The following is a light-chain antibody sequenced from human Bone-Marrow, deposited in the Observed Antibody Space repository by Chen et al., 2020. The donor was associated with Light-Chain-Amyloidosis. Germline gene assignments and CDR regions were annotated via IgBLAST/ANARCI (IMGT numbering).Light chain of an antibody. CDR3: VAWDGSLSGYV. CDR2: RNN. V-gene: IGLV1-47*01. CDR1: SSNMGLTY. Sequence: YVLTQPPSASGTTGQRITSSGSGASSNMGLTYVYGYQHFPGAAPNLLIPRNNLRPSGVPDRFAASKSGTSAFMAISVLRSEDEADYYGVAWDGSLSGYVIGTGTKVIAL. J-gene: IGLJ1*01.